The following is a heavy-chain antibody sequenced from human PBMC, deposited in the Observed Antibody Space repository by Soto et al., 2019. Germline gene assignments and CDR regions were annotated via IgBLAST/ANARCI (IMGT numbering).Heavy chain of an antibody. D-gene: IGHD1-26*01. CDR1: GFTFSSYA. Sequence: GGSLRLSCAASGFTFSSYAMSWVRQAPGKGLEWVSSISGSSTYYADSVKGRFTISRDNSKNTLYLQMNSLRAEDTAVYYCAKSGSYYRSPYYYYGMDVWGQGTTVTVSS. V-gene: IGHV3-23*01. CDR3: AKSGSYYRSPYYYYGMDV. J-gene: IGHJ6*02. CDR2: ISGSST.